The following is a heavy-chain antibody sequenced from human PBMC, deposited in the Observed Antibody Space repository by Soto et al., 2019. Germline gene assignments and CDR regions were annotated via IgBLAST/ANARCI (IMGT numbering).Heavy chain of an antibody. CDR1: RGTFTNYA. CDR2: IMPFFGSG. V-gene: IGHV1-69*01. D-gene: IGHD3-22*01. CDR3: ARDRAGYYSHFVY. J-gene: IGHJ4*02. Sequence: QVYVVQSGAEVKKPGSSVKVSCKALRGTFTNYAFSWVRQAPGQGLEWMGGIMPFFGSGNYAQKFQGRINITADESTSSVYLELTSLRSEDTAVYYCARDRAGYYSHFVYWGQGTLVTVSS.